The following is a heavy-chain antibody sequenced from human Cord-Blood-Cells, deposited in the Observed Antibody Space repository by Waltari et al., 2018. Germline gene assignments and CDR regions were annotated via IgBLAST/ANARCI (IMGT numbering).Heavy chain of an antibody. CDR3: AREGHYYDSSGYYAFDI. CDR1: GGSISSSNW. J-gene: IGHJ3*02. CDR2: IYHSGST. Sequence: QVQLQESGPGLVKPSGTLSLTCAVSGGSISSSNWLSWVRQPPGKGLEWIGEIYHSGSTNYNPSLKSRVTISVDKSKNQFSLKLSSVTAADTAVYYCAREGHYYDSSGYYAFDIWGQGTMVTVSS. V-gene: IGHV4-4*02. D-gene: IGHD3-22*01.